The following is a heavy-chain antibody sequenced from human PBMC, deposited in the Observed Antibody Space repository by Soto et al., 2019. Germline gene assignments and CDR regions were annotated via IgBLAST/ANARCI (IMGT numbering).Heavy chain of an antibody. D-gene: IGHD4-17*01. V-gene: IGHV4-59*08. CDR3: ARHETLHGDYHS. Sequence: QVQLQESGPGLVKPSETLSLTCTVSGGSISSYSWSWIRHPPGKGLEWIGYIYYRASTNDNPSLTSRVTISVDTSKNQLSLNVSSPTAADTAVYDCARHETLHGDYHSWGQGNLVTVSS. J-gene: IGHJ5*02. CDR2: IYYRAST. CDR1: GGSISSYS.